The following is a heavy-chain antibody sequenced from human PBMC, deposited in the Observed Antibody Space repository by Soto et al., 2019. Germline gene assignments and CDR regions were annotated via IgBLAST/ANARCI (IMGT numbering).Heavy chain of an antibody. J-gene: IGHJ5*02. Sequence: ASETLSLTCTVSGGSIGSSSYYWGWIRQPPGKGLEWIGSIYYSGSTYYNPSLKSRVTISVDTSKNQFSLKLSSVTAADTAVYYCARLNYYYDSSGYHIWFDPWGQGTLVTVSS. V-gene: IGHV4-39*01. CDR3: ARLNYYYDSSGYHIWFDP. D-gene: IGHD3-22*01. CDR2: IYYSGST. CDR1: GGSIGSSSYY.